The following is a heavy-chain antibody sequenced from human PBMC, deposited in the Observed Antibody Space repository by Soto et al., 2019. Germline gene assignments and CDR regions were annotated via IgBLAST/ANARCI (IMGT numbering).Heavy chain of an antibody. Sequence: QITLKESGPTLVKPTQTLTLTCTFSGFSLSTSGVGVAWILQTPGKALEWLALIYWDDDKRYRPSLESRLTITKDTSKNLVVLTMTNMDSVDTATYYCAYLPCSGGSCYWCSFFGMDVWGQGTTVTVSS. D-gene: IGHD2-15*01. J-gene: IGHJ6*02. V-gene: IGHV2-5*02. CDR1: GFSLSTSGVG. CDR3: AYLPCSGGSCYWCSFFGMDV. CDR2: IYWDDDK.